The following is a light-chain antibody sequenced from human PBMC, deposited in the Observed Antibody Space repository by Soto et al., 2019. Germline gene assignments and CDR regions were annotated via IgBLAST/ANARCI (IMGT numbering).Light chain of an antibody. V-gene: IGKV3-15*01. J-gene: IGKJ5*01. CDR1: QSVSSN. CDR2: GAS. Sequence: EIVMTQYPATLSVSPGERATLSFRASQSVSSNLAWYQQKPGQAPRLLIYGASTRATGIPARFSGSGSGTEFTLTISSLQSEDFAVYYCQQYNNWPSITFGQGTRLEIK. CDR3: QQYNNWPSIT.